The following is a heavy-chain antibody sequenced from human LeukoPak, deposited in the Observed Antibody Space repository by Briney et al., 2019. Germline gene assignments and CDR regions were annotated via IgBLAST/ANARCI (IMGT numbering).Heavy chain of an antibody. CDR1: GGSISDYY. J-gene: IGHJ3*01. CDR3: ARGTGAYYYL. V-gene: IGHV4-59*01. D-gene: IGHD3-22*01. Sequence: SETLSLTCTVSGGSISDYYWSWIRQPPGKGLEWIGYIYYSGSTKYNPYLKSRVTISIDTSKNQFSLKLSSVTAADTALYYCARGTGAYYYLWGQGTMVSVSS. CDR2: IYYSGST.